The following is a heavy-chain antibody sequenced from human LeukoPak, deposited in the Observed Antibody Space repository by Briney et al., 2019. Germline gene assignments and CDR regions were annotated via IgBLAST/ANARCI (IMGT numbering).Heavy chain of an antibody. CDR1: GLTFSTYT. V-gene: IGHV3-48*04. CDR2: ISSSGSTI. Sequence: GGSLRLSCAASGLTFSTYTMNWVRQAPGKGLEWVSYISSSGSTIYYADSVKGRFTISRDNAKNSLYLQMNSLRAEDTAVYYCAELGITMIGGVWGKGTTVTISS. D-gene: IGHD3-10*02. J-gene: IGHJ6*04. CDR3: AELGITMIGGV.